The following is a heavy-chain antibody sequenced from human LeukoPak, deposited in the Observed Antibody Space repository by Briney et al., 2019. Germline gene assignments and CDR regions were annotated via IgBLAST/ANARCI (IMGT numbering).Heavy chain of an antibody. Sequence: GGSLRLSCAAYGFTFNNYAMNWVRQAPGKGLEWVSSISGGGETTYYADSAKGRSTISRDNSQNTLYLQMNSLRAEDTAVYYCARDYADYVGYFFFDYWGQGTLVTVSS. CDR1: GFTFNNYA. CDR2: ISGGGETT. CDR3: ARDYADYVGYFFFDY. V-gene: IGHV3-23*01. J-gene: IGHJ4*02. D-gene: IGHD4-17*01.